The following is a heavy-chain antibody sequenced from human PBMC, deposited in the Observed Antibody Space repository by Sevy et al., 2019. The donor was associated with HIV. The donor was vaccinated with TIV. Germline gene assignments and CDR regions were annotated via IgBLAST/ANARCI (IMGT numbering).Heavy chain of an antibody. CDR2: FDPEDGQT. J-gene: IGHJ4*02. V-gene: IGHV1-24*01. Sequence: ASVKVSCKVSRYTLTEFSMHWVRQAPGKGLEWMGTFDPEDGQTIYAQKFQGRVTMTEDTSTDTAYMELSSLRSEDTAMYYCVTTKDYYESSGYPLDYWGQGTLVTVSS. CDR1: RYTLTEFS. D-gene: IGHD3-22*01. CDR3: VTTKDYYESSGYPLDY.